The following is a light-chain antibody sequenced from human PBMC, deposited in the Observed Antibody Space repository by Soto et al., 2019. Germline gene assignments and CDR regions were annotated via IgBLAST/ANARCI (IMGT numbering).Light chain of an antibody. CDR1: QSISSW. Sequence: DIQMTQSPSTLSASVGDRVTITCRASQSISSWLAWYQQKPGKAPKLLIYKASSLESGVPSRFSGSGSGTEFTITISSLKPDDFATYYCQQYNSYSTFGQGTKLEIK. CDR3: QQYNSYST. CDR2: KAS. V-gene: IGKV1-5*03. J-gene: IGKJ2*01.